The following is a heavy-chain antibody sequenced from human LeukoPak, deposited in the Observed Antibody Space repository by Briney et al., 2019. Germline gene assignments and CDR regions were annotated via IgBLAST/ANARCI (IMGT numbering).Heavy chain of an antibody. V-gene: IGHV4-4*07. J-gene: IGHJ4*02. Sequence: SETLSLTCAVYGGSFSGYYWSWIRQPAGKGLEWIGRIYTSGSTNYNPSLKSRVTISVDTSKNQFSLKLSSVTAADTAVYYCARESDPSGYYTLFDYWGQGTLVTVSS. CDR1: GGSFSGYY. D-gene: IGHD3-3*01. CDR2: IYTSGST. CDR3: ARESDPSGYYTLFDY.